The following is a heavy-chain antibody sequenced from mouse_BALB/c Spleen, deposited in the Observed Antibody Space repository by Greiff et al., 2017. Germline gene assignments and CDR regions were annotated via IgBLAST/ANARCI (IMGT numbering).Heavy chain of an antibody. J-gene: IGHJ4*01. D-gene: IGHD2-14*01. CDR2: INPYNGGT. CDR1: GYSFTGYT. CDR3: ARSDRYDRDYAMDY. V-gene: IGHV1-18*01. Sequence: VQLKESGAELARPGASVKISCKASGYSFTGYTMNWVKQSHGKNLEWIGLINPYNGGTSYNQKFKGKATLTVDKSSSTAYMELLSLTSEDSAVYYCARSDRYDRDYAMDYWGQGTSVTVSS.